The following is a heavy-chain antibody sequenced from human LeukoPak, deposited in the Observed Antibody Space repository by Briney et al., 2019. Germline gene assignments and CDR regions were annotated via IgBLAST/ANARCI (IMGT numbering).Heavy chain of an antibody. D-gene: IGHD1-20*01. V-gene: IGHV1-8*01. CDR2: MNPNSGNT. CDR3: ARGRITGTTEWFDP. Sequence: ASVKVSCKASGYTFTSYDINWVRRATGQGLEWMGWMNPNSGNTGYAQKFQGRVTMTRNTSISTAYMELSSLRSEDTAVYYCARGRITGTTEWFDPWGQGTLVTVSS. CDR1: GYTFTSYD. J-gene: IGHJ5*02.